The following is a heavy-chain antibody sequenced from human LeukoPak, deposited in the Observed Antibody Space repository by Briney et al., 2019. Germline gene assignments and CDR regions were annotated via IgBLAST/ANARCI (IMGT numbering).Heavy chain of an antibody. CDR2: INHSGST. J-gene: IGHJ4*02. CDR3: ARGGYSYGTFDY. CDR1: GGSFSGYY. V-gene: IGHV4-34*01. Sequence: SETLSLTCAVYGGSFSGYYWSWIRQPPGKGLEWIGEINHSGSTNYNPSLKSRVTISVDTSKNQFSLRLSSVTAADTAVYYCARGGYSYGTFDYWGQGTLVTVSS. D-gene: IGHD5-18*01.